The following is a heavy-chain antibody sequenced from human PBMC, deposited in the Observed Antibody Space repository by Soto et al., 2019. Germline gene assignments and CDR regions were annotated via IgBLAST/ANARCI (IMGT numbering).Heavy chain of an antibody. Sequence: SETLSLTCTVSGGSISSHYWSWVRQAPGKGLEWIGQIYYRGSTNYNPSLRSRSTISVDTSENQFSLKLNSVTTADTAVYYCAADIVVVPEGLYYYGMDVWGQGTTVTVSS. CDR1: GGSISSHY. J-gene: IGHJ6*02. D-gene: IGHD2-2*01. CDR2: IYYRGST. V-gene: IGHV4-59*11. CDR3: AADIVVVPEGLYYYGMDV.